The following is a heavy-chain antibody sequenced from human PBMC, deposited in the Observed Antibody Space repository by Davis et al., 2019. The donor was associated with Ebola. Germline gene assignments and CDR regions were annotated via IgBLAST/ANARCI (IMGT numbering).Heavy chain of an antibody. CDR1: GGSISTTSYS. J-gene: IGHJ4*02. CDR2: LYYSAST. V-gene: IGHV4-39*07. Sequence: PWGSLSLSCTVSGGSISTTSYSLGCFRQPPGKGLESIGCLYYSASTYYHPSLKSRVTIAVATSNNQFSLKLNSVTAADTAVYYCATAAASRDSVYWGQGTLVTVSS. CDR3: ATAAASRDSVY. D-gene: IGHD2-2*01.